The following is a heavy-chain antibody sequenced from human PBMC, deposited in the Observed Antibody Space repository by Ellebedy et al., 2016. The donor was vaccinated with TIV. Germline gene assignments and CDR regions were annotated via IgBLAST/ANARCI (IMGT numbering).Heavy chain of an antibody. D-gene: IGHD5-24*01. CDR1: GGSFSGYY. Sequence: MPSETLSLTCVVYGGSFSGYYWTWIRQPPGKGLEWIGEIDHSGSTNYNPSLKSRVTISVDTSKNQFSLKLSSVTAADTAVYYCATSLPYGQARAGRWLQYFDYWGQGTLVTVSS. CDR2: IDHSGST. CDR3: ATSLPYGQARAGRWLQYFDY. J-gene: IGHJ4*02. V-gene: IGHV4-34*01.